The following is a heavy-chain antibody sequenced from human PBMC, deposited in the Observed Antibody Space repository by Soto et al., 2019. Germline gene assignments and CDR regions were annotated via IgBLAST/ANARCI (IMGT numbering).Heavy chain of an antibody. Sequence: GGSLRLSCAASGFTSSSYAMSWVRQAPGKGLEWVSAISGSGGSTYYADSVKGRFTISRDNSKNTLYLQMNSLRAEDTAVYYCAKVIIGSSSGDDAFDIWGQGTMVTVSS. CDR2: ISGSGGST. D-gene: IGHD6-6*01. CDR1: GFTSSSYA. CDR3: AKVIIGSSSGDDAFDI. V-gene: IGHV3-23*01. J-gene: IGHJ3*02.